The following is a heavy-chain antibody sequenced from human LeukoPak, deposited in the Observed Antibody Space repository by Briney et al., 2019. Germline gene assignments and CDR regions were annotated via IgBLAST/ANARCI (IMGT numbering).Heavy chain of an antibody. D-gene: IGHD4-17*01. CDR2: IIPIFGTA. CDR3: ARSGDYVGSNWFDP. CDR1: GGTFSSYA. J-gene: IGHJ5*02. V-gene: IGHV1-69*13. Sequence: SVKVPCKASGGTFSSYAISWVRQAPGQGLEWMGGIIPIFGTANYAQKFQGRVTITADESTSTAYMELSSLRSEDTAVYYCARSGDYVGSNWFDPWGQGTLVTVSS.